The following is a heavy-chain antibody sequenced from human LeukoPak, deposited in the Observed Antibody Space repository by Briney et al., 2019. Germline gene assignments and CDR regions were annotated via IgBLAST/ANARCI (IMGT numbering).Heavy chain of an antibody. CDR2: IRYDGSNK. V-gene: IGHV3-30*02. D-gene: IGHD6-13*01. CDR1: GFTFTNYG. Sequence: PGGSLRLSCAEAGFTFTNYGLNWVRQAPGKGLEWVAFIRYDGSNKYYADSVKGRFTISRDNSKNTLYLQMNSLRAEDTAVYYCAKDKTAASYYFDYWGQGTLVTVSS. J-gene: IGHJ4*02. CDR3: AKDKTAASYYFDY.